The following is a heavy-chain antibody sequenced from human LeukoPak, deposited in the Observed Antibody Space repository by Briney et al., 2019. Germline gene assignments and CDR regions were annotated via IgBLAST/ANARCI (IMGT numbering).Heavy chain of an antibody. CDR1: GFTFSSYS. V-gene: IGHV3-21*04. CDR3: ARGGRRYCSSTSCYAFDI. D-gene: IGHD2-2*01. CDR2: ISSTSSYI. J-gene: IGHJ3*02. Sequence: GGSLRLSCAASGFTFSSYSMNWVRQAPGKGLEWVSSISSTSSYIYYADSVAGRFTISRDNAKNSLYLQMNSLRAEDTAVYYCARGGRRYCSSTSCYAFDIWGQGTMVTVSS.